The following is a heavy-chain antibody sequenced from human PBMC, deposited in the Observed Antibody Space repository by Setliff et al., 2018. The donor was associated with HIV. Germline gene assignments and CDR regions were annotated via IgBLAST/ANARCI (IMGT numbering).Heavy chain of an antibody. J-gene: IGHJ5*02. Sequence: LSLTCAVSGGSISSSNWWSWVRQPPGRGLEWIGEIYHSGGTNYNPSLKSRVTISLDKSKNHFSLELRSVTAADTAVYYCARVITMVWTTFDPWGQGTLVTVSS. D-gene: IGHD3-10*01. V-gene: IGHV4-4*02. CDR2: IYHSGGT. CDR1: GGSISSSNW. CDR3: ARVITMVWTTFDP.